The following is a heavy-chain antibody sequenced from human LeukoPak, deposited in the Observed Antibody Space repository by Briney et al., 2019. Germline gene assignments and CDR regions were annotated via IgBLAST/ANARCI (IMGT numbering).Heavy chain of an antibody. CDR3: TTSSGSPTGY. CDR1: GFTFSRYW. V-gene: IGHV3-7*01. D-gene: IGHD6-19*01. CDR2: IKQDGSGK. Sequence: GGSLRLSCAASGFTFSRYWMSWVRQAPGKGLEWVANIKQDGSGKYYVGSVKGRFTISRDNAQNSLYLQMNSLRAEDTAVYYCTTSSGSPTGYWGQGTLVTVSS. J-gene: IGHJ4*02.